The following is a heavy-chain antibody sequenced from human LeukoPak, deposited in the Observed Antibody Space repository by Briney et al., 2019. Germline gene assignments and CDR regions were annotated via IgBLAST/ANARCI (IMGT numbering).Heavy chain of an antibody. CDR3: ARDGYDFWSGYYYFDY. D-gene: IGHD3-3*01. CDR2: ISSSGTTI. CDR1: GFTFSDYY. Sequence: GGSLRHSCAASGFTFSDYYMTWIRQAPGKGLEWVSYISSSGTTIYYADSVKGRFTISRDNAENSLYLQMNSLRAEDTAVYYCARDGYDFWSGYYYFDYWGQGTLVTVSS. J-gene: IGHJ4*02. V-gene: IGHV3-11*04.